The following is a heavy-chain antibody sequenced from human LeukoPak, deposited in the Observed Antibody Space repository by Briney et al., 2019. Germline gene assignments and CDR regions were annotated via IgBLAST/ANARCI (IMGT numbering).Heavy chain of an antibody. CDR1: GFTFSTYA. V-gene: IGHV3-23*01. J-gene: IGHJ6*04. D-gene: IGHD3-3*01. Sequence: GGSLRLSCRASGFTFSTYAMTWVRQTPGKGLEWVSGIRGDGLSTYYADSVKGRFTISRENSENTLYLQMNSLRAEDTALYYCAKDTRGIRFLEWSAGMDVWGKGTTVTVSS. CDR2: IRGDGLST. CDR3: AKDTRGIRFLEWSAGMDV.